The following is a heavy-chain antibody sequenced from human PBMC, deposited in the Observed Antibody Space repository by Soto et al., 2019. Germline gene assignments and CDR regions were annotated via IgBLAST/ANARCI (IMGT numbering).Heavy chain of an antibody. Sequence: SETLSLTCNVSGGSISNYCWNWIRQPPGKRLEWIGYISDSGSTKYNPSLMSRVTISADMSKNQVSLKVKSVAAADTAIYYCARARVVGLTTWDYFAYWGPGPLITVSS. D-gene: IGHD2-21*01. CDR2: ISDSGST. V-gene: IGHV4-59*01. CDR1: GGSISNYC. J-gene: IGHJ4*02. CDR3: ARARVVGLTTWDYFAY.